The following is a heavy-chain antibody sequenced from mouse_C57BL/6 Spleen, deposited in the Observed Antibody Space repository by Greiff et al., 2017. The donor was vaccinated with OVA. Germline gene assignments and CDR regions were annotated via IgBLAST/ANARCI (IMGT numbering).Heavy chain of an antibody. CDR2: ISYDGSN. CDR1: GYSITSGYY. CDR3: ARESYYYGSRAY. Sequence: VQLKESGPGLVKPSQSLSLTCSVTGYSITSGYYWNWIRQFPGNKLEWMGYISYDGSNNYNPSLKNRISITRDTSKNQFFLKLNSVTTEDTATYYCARESYYYGSRAYWGQGTLVTVSA. J-gene: IGHJ3*01. D-gene: IGHD1-1*01. V-gene: IGHV3-6*01.